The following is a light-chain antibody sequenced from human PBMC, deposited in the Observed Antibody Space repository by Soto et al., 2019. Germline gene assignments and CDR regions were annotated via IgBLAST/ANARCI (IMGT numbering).Light chain of an antibody. V-gene: IGLV2-14*01. CDR2: DVS. J-gene: IGLJ3*02. Sequence: QSALTQPASVSGSPGQSITISCTGTSSDVGGYNHVSWYQQHPGKVPKLLIYDVSNRPSGVSNRFSGSKSGNTVSLTISGLQAEDEADYYCSSYTGSATVVFGGGTKVTVL. CDR3: SSYTGSATVV. CDR1: SSDVGGYNH.